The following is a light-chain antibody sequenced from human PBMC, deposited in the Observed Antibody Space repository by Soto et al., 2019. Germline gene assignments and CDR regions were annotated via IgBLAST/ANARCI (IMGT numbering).Light chain of an antibody. V-gene: IGLV1-47*01. Sequence: QSVLTQPPSASGTPGQRGTISCSGSSSNIGSNYVYWYQQLPGTAPKLLIYRNNQRPSGVPDRFSGSKSGTSASLAISGLRSEDEADYYCAAWYDSLSGPVFGGGTQLTVL. J-gene: IGLJ7*01. CDR1: SSNIGSNY. CDR3: AAWYDSLSGPV. CDR2: RNN.